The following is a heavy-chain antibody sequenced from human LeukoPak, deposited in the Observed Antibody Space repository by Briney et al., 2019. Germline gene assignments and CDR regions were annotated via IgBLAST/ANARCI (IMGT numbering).Heavy chain of an antibody. D-gene: IGHD3-9*01. CDR3: ARAGSILTGYLNWFDP. Sequence: ASVKVSCKASGYTFTSYGISWVRQAPGQGLEWMGWISAYNGNTNYAQKFQGRVTMTRDTSISTAYMELSRLRSDDTAVYYCARAGSILTGYLNWFDPWGQGTLVTVSS. CDR2: ISAYNGNT. CDR1: GYTFTSYG. J-gene: IGHJ5*02. V-gene: IGHV1-18*01.